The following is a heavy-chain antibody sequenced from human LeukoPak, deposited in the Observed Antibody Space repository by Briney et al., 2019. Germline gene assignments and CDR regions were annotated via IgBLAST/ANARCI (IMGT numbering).Heavy chain of an antibody. Sequence: PGGSLRLYCAASGPTFSSYAMSWVRQAPGKGLEWVSAISGSGGSTYYADSVKGRFTISRDNSKNTLYLQMNSLRAEDTAVYYCAKVYKHYYYYMDVWGKGTTVTVSS. CDR2: ISGSGGST. J-gene: IGHJ6*03. D-gene: IGHD1-14*01. CDR3: AKVYKHYYYYMDV. V-gene: IGHV3-23*01. CDR1: GPTFSSYA.